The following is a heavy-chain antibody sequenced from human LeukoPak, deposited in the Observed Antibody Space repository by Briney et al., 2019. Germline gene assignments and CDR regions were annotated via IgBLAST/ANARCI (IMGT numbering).Heavy chain of an antibody. V-gene: IGHV4-31*03. CDR3: ARVFRAPRAFDI. CDR1: RGSTSSGGYY. D-gene: IGHD3-9*01. CDR2: NYFSGST. Sequence: SQTLSLTRTVSRGSTSSGGYYWSWIRQHPGKGLEWPGYNYFSGSTYYNPSLKRRVTTSVNTSKNQFSLKLRSVTAADRAVYYCARVFRAPRAFDIWGQGTMVTVSS. J-gene: IGHJ3*02.